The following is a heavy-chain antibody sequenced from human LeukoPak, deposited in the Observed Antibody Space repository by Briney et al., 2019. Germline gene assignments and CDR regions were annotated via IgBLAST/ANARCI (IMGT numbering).Heavy chain of an antibody. D-gene: IGHD6-19*01. CDR1: GFSFSTYW. CDR2: INEHGSET. J-gene: IGHJ4*02. Sequence: GGSLRLSCAASGFSFSTYWMSWVRQAPGKGLEWVANINEHGSETYYVDSVKGRFTISGDNAKNALFLQMSSLRADDTAVYYCVLGGWLDFWGQGTLVTVSS. V-gene: IGHV3-7*01. CDR3: VLGGWLDF.